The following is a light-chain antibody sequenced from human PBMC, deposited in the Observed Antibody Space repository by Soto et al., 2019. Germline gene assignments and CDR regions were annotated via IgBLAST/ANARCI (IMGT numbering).Light chain of an antibody. J-gene: IGKJ4*01. CDR1: QGIGNW. V-gene: IGKV1D-16*01. CDR3: QQYDSDPLT. CDR2: AAS. Sequence: DIQMTQSPSSLSAAVGDRITITCRASQGIGNWVAWYQQKSGKAPKSLIYAASNLQSGVPSRFSGTRSGTNFTLTINSRQPEDFASYYCQQYDSDPLTFGGGTKVDMK.